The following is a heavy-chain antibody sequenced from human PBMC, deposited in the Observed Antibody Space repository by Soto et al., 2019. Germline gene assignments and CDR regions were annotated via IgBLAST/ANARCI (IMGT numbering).Heavy chain of an antibody. J-gene: IGHJ5*02. D-gene: IGHD4-4*01. CDR3: ASSKGGGGWFDP. Sequence: SETLSLTCTVSGGSISSGVYYWSWIRQHPGKGLEWIGYIYYSGSTYYNPSLKSRVTISVDTSKNQFSLKLSSVTAADTAVYYCASSKGGGGWFDPWGQGTLVTVSS. CDR2: IYYSGST. CDR1: GGSISSGVYY. V-gene: IGHV4-31*03.